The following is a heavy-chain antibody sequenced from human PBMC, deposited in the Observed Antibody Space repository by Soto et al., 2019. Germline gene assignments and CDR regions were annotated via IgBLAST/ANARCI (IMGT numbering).Heavy chain of an antibody. CDR1: GASISSGGYY. CDR3: ARDGRGRGIAVAGRFWYFDL. CDR2: IYYSGST. J-gene: IGHJ2*01. V-gene: IGHV4-31*03. Sequence: QVQLQESGPGLVKPSQTLSLTCTVSGASISSGGYYWNWIRQHPGKGLEWIGYIYYSGSTYYNPPLKRRLTISVDTSKNEFSLKLSSVTAADTAVYYCARDGRGRGIAVAGRFWYFDLWGRGTLVTVSS. D-gene: IGHD6-19*01.